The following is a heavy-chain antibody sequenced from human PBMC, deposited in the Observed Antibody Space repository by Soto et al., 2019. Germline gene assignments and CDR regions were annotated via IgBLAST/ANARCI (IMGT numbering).Heavy chain of an antibody. CDR3: ARQDKSAYNCFDP. D-gene: IGHD2-15*01. Sequence: QLQLQESGSRLVRPSQTLSLTCAVSGGSFSSGGYSWSWIRQAPGKGLEWIGYMYHTGSTFYNPSLKSRVTISLDRSKDQFSLEVNSVTAADTAVYYCARQDKSAYNCFDPWGQGILVTVSS. V-gene: IGHV4-30-2*01. CDR1: GGSFSSGGYS. CDR2: MYHTGST. J-gene: IGHJ5*02.